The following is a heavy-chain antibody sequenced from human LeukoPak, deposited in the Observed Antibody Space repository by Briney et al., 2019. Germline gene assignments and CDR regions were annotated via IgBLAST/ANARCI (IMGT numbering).Heavy chain of an antibody. Sequence: GASVKVSCKASGYTFTSYDINWVRQATGQGPEWMGWMNPNSGNTGYAQKFQGRVTMTRNTSISTAYMELSSLRSEDTAVYYCARNDYGDYVKWLYYYYGMDVWGQGTTVTVSS. D-gene: IGHD4-17*01. CDR3: ARNDYGDYVKWLYYYYGMDV. J-gene: IGHJ6*02. CDR1: GYTFTSYD. V-gene: IGHV1-8*01. CDR2: MNPNSGNT.